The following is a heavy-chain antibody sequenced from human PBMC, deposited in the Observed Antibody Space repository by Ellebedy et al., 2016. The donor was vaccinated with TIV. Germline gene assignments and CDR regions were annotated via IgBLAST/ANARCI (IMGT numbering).Heavy chain of an antibody. J-gene: IGHJ6*02. Sequence: SETLSLXCTVSGGSLRTYYWSWIRQSPGKGLEWIGNIYYSGSTDYNPSLKSRVTISVDTSKNQFSLNLRSVTAADTALYYCARSLAASGKVTYYYGMDVWGQGTTVTVSS. CDR1: GGSLRTYY. CDR3: ARSLAASGKVTYYYGMDV. CDR2: IYYSGST. D-gene: IGHD6-13*01. V-gene: IGHV4-59*01.